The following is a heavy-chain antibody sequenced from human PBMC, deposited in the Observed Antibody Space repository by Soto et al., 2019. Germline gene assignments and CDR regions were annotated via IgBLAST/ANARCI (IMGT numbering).Heavy chain of an antibody. Sequence: QLQLQESGPGLVKPSETLSLTCTVSGGSISSSSYYWGWIRQPPGKGLEWIGSIYYSGSTYYNPSLKSRVTISVDTSKNQFSLKLSSVTAADTAVYYCARLSGGDWGERDAFDIWGQGTMVTVSS. D-gene: IGHD2-21*01. J-gene: IGHJ3*02. CDR1: GGSISSSSYY. CDR2: IYYSGST. V-gene: IGHV4-39*01. CDR3: ARLSGGDWGERDAFDI.